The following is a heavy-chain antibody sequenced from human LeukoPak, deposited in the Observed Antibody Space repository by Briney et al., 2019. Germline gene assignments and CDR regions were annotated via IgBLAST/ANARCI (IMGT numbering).Heavy chain of an antibody. V-gene: IGHV3-33*06. CDR3: AKEIDNYYDSSGIDY. J-gene: IGHJ4*02. CDR2: IWYDGSNK. D-gene: IGHD3-22*01. CDR1: GFTFSSYW. Sequence: GGSLRLSCAASGFTFSSYWMSWVRQAPGKGLEWVAVIWYDGSNKYYADSVKGRFTISRDNSKNTLYLQMNSLRAEDTAVYYCAKEIDNYYDSSGIDYWGQGTLVTVSS.